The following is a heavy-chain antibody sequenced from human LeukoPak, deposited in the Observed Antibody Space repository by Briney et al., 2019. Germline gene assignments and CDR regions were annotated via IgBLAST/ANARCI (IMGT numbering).Heavy chain of an antibody. D-gene: IGHD3-3*01. J-gene: IGHJ4*02. CDR3: ARYGDFWSGYSYYFDY. CDR1: GYTFTGYY. Sequence: GASVKVPCKASGYTFTGYYMHWVRQAPGQGLEWMGWINPNSGGTNYAQKLQGRVTMTTDTSTSTAYMELRSLRSDDTAVYYCARYGDFWSGYSYYFDYWGQGTLVTVSS. CDR2: INPNSGGT. V-gene: IGHV1-2*02.